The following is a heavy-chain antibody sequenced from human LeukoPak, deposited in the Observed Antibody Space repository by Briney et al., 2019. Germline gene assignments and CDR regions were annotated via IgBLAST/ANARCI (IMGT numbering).Heavy chain of an antibody. CDR1: GFTFSTYA. D-gene: IGHD6-13*01. Sequence: GGSLRLSCAVSGFTFSTYAMHWVRQAPGKGLEWVAVISYDGNNKYYADSVKGRFTISRDNSKNTLYLQMNSLRAEDTAVYYCTTDHELGLAAAGTFFDYWGQGTLVTVSS. CDR2: ISYDGNNK. CDR3: TTDHELGLAAAGTFFDY. V-gene: IGHV3-30-3*01. J-gene: IGHJ4*02.